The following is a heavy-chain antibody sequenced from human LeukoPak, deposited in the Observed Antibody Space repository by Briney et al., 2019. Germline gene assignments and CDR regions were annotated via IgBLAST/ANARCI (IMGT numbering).Heavy chain of an antibody. CDR3: ARDSYYYDSSGSVTRLGY. D-gene: IGHD3-22*01. CDR1: GYTFTSYY. Sequence: ASVKVSCKASGYTFTSYYMHWVRQAPGQGLEWMGIINPSGGSTSYAQKFQGRVTMTRDTSTSTVYMELSSLRSEDTAVYHCARDSYYYDSSGSVTRLGYWGRGALVTVSS. CDR2: INPSGGST. V-gene: IGHV1-46*01. J-gene: IGHJ4*02.